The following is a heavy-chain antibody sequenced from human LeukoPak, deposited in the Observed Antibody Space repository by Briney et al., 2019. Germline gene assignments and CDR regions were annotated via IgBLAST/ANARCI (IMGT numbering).Heavy chain of an antibody. J-gene: IGHJ5*02. CDR1: GFTFSSYG. D-gene: IGHD6-19*01. V-gene: IGHV3-33*01. CDR3: ARAGIAVAGGNWFDP. CDR2: IWYDGSNK. Sequence: GGSLRLSCAASGFTFSSYGMHWVRQAPGKGLEWVAVIWYDGSNKYYADSVKGRFTISRDNSKNTLYLQMNSLRAEDTAVYYCARAGIAVAGGNWFDPWGQGTLVTVSS.